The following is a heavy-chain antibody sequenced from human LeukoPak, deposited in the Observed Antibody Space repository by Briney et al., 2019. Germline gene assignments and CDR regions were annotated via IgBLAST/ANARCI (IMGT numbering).Heavy chain of an antibody. CDR3: AREVAGTPFIDY. CDR1: GGSFSGYY. CDR2: INHSGSA. J-gene: IGHJ4*02. V-gene: IGHV4-34*01. Sequence: SETLSLTCAVYGGSFSGYYRSWIRQPPGKGLEWIGCINHSGSAYYNPSLKGRVTISVDTSKNQLSLKLRSVTAADTAIYYCAREVAGTPFIDYWGQGTLVTVSS. D-gene: IGHD1-14*01.